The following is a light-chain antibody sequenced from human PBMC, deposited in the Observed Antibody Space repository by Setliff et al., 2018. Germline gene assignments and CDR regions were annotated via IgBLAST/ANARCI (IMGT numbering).Light chain of an antibody. CDR1: SSDVGAYEY. Sequence: QSALAQPASVSGSPGQSITISCTGSSSDVGAYEYVSWYQQHPGKAPKLIIYDVSDRPSGVSDRFSGSKSGNTASLTISGLQAEDEADYYCTSSTGSTTLLYVFGTGTKVTVL. J-gene: IGLJ1*01. CDR3: TSSTGSTTLLYV. V-gene: IGLV2-14*03. CDR2: DVS.